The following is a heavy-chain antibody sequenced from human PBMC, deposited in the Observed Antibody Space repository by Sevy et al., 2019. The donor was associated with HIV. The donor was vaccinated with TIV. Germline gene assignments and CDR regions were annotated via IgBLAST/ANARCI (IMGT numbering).Heavy chain of an antibody. CDR3: ARKGRYSSSIRIDY. V-gene: IGHV4-34*01. CDR1: GGSFSGYY. CDR2: INHSGST. J-gene: IGHJ4*02. D-gene: IGHD6-6*01. Sequence: SETLSLTCAVYGGSFSGYYWSWIRQPPGKGLEWIGEINHSGSTNYNPSLKSRVTISVDTSKNQFSLKLSSVTAADTAVYYCARKGRYSSSIRIDYWGQGTLVTVSS.